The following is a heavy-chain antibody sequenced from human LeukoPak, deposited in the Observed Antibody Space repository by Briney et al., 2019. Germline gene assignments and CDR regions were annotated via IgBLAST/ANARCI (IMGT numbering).Heavy chain of an antibody. D-gene: IGHD6-19*01. CDR2: MGGGGTT. V-gene: IGHV3-23*01. J-gene: IGHJ4*02. CDR3: AKAGRPQAVAGWIDY. Sequence: GGSLRLSCSASGIPFNHYFMSWVRPAPGKGLEGVSAMGGGGTTYYADYVKGRFPISRDTSKNTLYLQMNSLRAEDTAIYYCAKAGRPQAVAGWIDYWGQGTLVTVSS. CDR1: GIPFNHYF.